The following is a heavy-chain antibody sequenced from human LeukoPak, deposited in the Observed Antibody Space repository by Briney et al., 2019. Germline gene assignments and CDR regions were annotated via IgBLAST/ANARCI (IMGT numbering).Heavy chain of an antibody. V-gene: IGHV4-34*01. D-gene: IGHD4/OR15-4a*01. CDR3: ARESGGAIDY. Sequence: SETLSLTCAVGGGSFSGYYWSWIRQPPGKGLEWIGEINHNETTNYNPCLKSRVTISVDTSKNQFSLKVSSLTAADTAVYYCARESGGAIDYWGQGTLVAVSS. J-gene: IGHJ4*02. CDR2: INHNETT. CDR1: GGSFSGYY.